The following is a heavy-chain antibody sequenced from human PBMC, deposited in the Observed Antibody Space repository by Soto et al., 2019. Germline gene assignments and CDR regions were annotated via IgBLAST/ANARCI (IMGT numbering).Heavy chain of an antibody. CDR3: AKDPRAVGPPVWFDP. V-gene: IGHV3-23*01. CDR2: VTSSGGST. J-gene: IGHJ5*02. D-gene: IGHD6-19*01. Sequence: GGSLRLSCAASGFPFSSFTMSWVRQAPGKGLEWVSSVTSSGGSTYYADSVRGRFTISRDKSKNTLYLQMDNLRPEDTAVYYCAKDPRAVGPPVWFDPWAQGTLVTVS. CDR1: GFPFSSFT.